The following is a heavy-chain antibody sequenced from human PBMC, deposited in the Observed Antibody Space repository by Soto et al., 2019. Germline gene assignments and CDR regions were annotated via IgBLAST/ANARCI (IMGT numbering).Heavy chain of an antibody. D-gene: IGHD3-3*01. J-gene: IGHJ5*02. CDR2: IYYSGST. Sequence: PSETLSLTCTVSGGSISSYYWSWIRQPPGKGLEWIGDIYYSGSTNYNPSLKSRVTISVDTSKNQFSLELSSVTAADTAVYYCARRGFWSGYHNWFDPWGQGTLVTVSS. CDR3: ARRGFWSGYHNWFDP. V-gene: IGHV4-59*08. CDR1: GGSISSYY.